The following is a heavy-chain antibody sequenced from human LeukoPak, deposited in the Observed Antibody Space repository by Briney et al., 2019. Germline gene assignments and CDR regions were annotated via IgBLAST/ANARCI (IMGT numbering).Heavy chain of an antibody. Sequence: SETLSLTCAVSGDSVTSGGYYWTWVRQHPGKGLEWIGYISNSGTTSYNPSLKSRVSISVDTSNNQFSLRLSSVTAADTAVYYCARDVVVTSSPDAFDIWGQGTMVTVSS. CDR1: GDSVTSGGYY. CDR2: ISNSGTT. D-gene: IGHD2-21*02. CDR3: ARDVVVTSSPDAFDI. V-gene: IGHV4-31*11. J-gene: IGHJ3*02.